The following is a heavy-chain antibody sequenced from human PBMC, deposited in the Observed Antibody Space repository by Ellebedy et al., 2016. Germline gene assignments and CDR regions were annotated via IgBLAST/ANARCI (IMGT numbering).Heavy chain of an antibody. CDR1: GFTVSSNY. D-gene: IGHD3-3*01. CDR2: IVFSGTAT. J-gene: IGHJ4*02. V-gene: IGHV3-21*01. Sequence: GGSLRLSXAASGFTVSSNYMSWVRQAPGKGLEWVATIVFSGTATYYSDSVKGRFIISRDNAKNSLFLQMNSLRVEDTAVYYCARDGSEWSRDYWGQGTLVTVSS. CDR3: ARDGSEWSRDY.